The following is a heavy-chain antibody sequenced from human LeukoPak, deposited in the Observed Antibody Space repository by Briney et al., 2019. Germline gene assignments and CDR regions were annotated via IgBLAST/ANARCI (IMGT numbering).Heavy chain of an antibody. V-gene: IGHV4-61*02. D-gene: IGHD3-10*01. CDR3: ARHTSFYGSGSYYKDGLWGFGYYFDY. CDR1: GGSISSGSYY. Sequence: PSQTLSLTCTVSGGSISSGSYYWSWIRQPAGKGLEWLGRIYTSGSTNYNPSLKSRVTISVDTSKNQFSLKLSSVTAADTAVYYCARHTSFYGSGSYYKDGLWGFGYYFDYWGQGTLVTVSS. J-gene: IGHJ4*02. CDR2: IYTSGST.